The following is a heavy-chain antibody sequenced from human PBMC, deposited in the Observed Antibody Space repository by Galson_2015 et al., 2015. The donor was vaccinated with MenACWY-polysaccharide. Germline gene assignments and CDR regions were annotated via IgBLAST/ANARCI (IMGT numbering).Heavy chain of an antibody. V-gene: IGHV3-7*01. Sequence: SLRLSCAASGFTFKTYWMGWVRQAPGKGLEWVAYIKQDGSEKNYVDSVKGRFTISRDEAQNSLYLQMNSLRAEDTAVFYCVSGHYWLGYWGQGALVTVSS. J-gene: IGHJ4*02. CDR2: IKQDGSEK. D-gene: IGHD3-22*01. CDR1: GFTFKTYW. CDR3: VSGHYWLGY.